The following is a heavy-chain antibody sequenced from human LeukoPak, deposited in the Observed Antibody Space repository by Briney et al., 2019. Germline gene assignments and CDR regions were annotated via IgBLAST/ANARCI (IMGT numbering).Heavy chain of an antibody. V-gene: IGHV4-59*01. J-gene: IGHJ4*02. CDR1: GGSISSYH. D-gene: IGHD6-19*01. Sequence: PSETLSLTCAVSGGSISSYHWNWIRQAPGKGLEWIGYIYYSGSTNYNPSLKSRVTISVDTSKNQFSLKLSSVTAADTAVYYCARGGYGGGWSSLNFDYWGQGTLVTVSS. CDR3: ARGGYGGGWSSLNFDY. CDR2: IYYSGST.